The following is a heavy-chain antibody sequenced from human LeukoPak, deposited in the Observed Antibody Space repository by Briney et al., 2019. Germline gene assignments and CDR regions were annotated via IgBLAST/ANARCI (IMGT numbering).Heavy chain of an antibody. J-gene: IGHJ4*02. Sequence: PSETLSLTCTVSGGSMSSYYWSWIRQSPGKGLEWIGYIYYNGRTTNYNPSLKSRVTMSVDTPKNQFSLKLSSVTAADTAVYYCARVGDWNDLVYWGEGILVSVPS. V-gene: IGHV4-59*01. CDR3: ARVGDWNDLVY. CDR1: GGSMSSYY. D-gene: IGHD1-1*01. CDR2: IYYNGRTT.